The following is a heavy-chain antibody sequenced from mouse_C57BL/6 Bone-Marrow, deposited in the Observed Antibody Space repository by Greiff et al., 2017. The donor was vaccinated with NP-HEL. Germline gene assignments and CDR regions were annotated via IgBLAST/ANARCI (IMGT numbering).Heavy chain of an antibody. J-gene: IGHJ2*01. CDR1: GFTFSDYY. CDR3: ERARVELDY. Sequence: EVKLVESEGGLVQPGSSMKLSCTASGFTFSDYYMAWVRQVPEKGLEWVANINYDGSSTYYLDSLKSRFIISRDNAKNILYLQMSSLKSEDTATYYCERARVELDYWGQGTTLTVSS. CDR2: INYDGSST. V-gene: IGHV5-16*01.